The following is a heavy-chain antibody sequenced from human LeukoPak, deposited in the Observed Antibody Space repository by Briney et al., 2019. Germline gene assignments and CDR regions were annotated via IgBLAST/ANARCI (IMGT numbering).Heavy chain of an antibody. Sequence: GGSLRLSRAASGFSFSSHGMHWVHQAPGKGLEWVAVISNDGTFKLYGDSVKGRFTISRDDSKNTLYLQMNSLKIEDTAVYYCAKDRAFQAAGVTDYWGQGTLVTVSS. V-gene: IGHV3-30*18. CDR2: ISNDGTFK. J-gene: IGHJ4*02. CDR3: AKDRAFQAAGVTDY. D-gene: IGHD3-10*01. CDR1: GFSFSSHG.